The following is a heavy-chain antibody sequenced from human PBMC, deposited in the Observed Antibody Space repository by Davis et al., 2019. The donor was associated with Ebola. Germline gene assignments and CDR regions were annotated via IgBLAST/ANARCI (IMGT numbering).Heavy chain of an antibody. CDR1: GGSISSSSYY. CDR2: IYYSGST. Sequence: GSLRLSCTVSGGSISSSSYYWGWIRQPPGKGLEWIGRIYYSGSTYYNPSLKSRVTISVDTSKNQFSLKLSSVTAADTAVYYCARAPGWLQSTYYYYGMDVWGQGTTVTVSS. V-gene: IGHV4-39*01. J-gene: IGHJ6*02. D-gene: IGHD5-24*01. CDR3: ARAPGWLQSTYYYYGMDV.